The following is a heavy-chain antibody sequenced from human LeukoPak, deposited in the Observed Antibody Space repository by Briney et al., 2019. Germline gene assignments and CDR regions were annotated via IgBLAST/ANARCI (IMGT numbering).Heavy chain of an antibody. J-gene: IGHJ4*02. CDR3: ARSRWLQFGNFDY. Sequence: PSETLSLTCTVSGGSISSYYWSWIRQPPGKGLEWIGYIYTSGSTNYNPFLKSRVTISVDTSKNQFSLKLSSVTAADTAVYYCARSRWLQFGNFDYWGQGTLVTVSS. D-gene: IGHD5-24*01. V-gene: IGHV4-4*09. CDR1: GGSISSYY. CDR2: IYTSGST.